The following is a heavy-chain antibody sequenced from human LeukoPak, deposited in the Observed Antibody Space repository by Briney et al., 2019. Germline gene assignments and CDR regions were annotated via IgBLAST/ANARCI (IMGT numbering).Heavy chain of an antibody. J-gene: IGHJ4*02. CDR3: ARAGFISGQVVFDY. CDR1: GGSISSYY. CDR2: IYYSGST. D-gene: IGHD6-19*01. Sequence: SETLSLTCTVSGGSISSYYWSWIRQPPGKGLEWIGYIYYSGSTNYNPSLKSRVTISVDTSKNQFSLKLSSVTAADTAVYYCARAGFISGQVVFDYWGQGTLVTISS. V-gene: IGHV4-59*01.